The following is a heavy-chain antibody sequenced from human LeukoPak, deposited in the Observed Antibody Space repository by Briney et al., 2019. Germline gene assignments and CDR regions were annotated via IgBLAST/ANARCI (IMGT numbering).Heavy chain of an antibody. D-gene: IGHD3-10*01. J-gene: IGHJ4*02. CDR2: IKQDGSEK. CDR3: ARDLWFGELIDY. CDR1: GFTVSSNY. V-gene: IGHV3-7*01. Sequence: GGSLRLSCAASGFTVSSNYMSWVRQAPGKGLEWVANIKQDGSEKYYVDSVKGRFTISRDNAKNSLYLQMNSLRAEDTAVYYCARDLWFGELIDYWGQGTLVTVSS.